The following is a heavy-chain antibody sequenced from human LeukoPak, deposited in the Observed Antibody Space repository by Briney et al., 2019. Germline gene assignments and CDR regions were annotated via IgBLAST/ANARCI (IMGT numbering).Heavy chain of an antibody. Sequence: GGSLRLSCAASGFTFSSYGMHWVRQAPGKGLEWVAFIRYDGSNKYYADSVKGRFTISRDNSKNTLYLQMNSLRAEDTAVYYCAKDFSITMVRGVVIDYWGQGTLVTVSS. J-gene: IGHJ4*02. CDR3: AKDFSITMVRGVVIDY. CDR2: IRYDGSNK. D-gene: IGHD3-10*01. V-gene: IGHV3-30*02. CDR1: GFTFSSYG.